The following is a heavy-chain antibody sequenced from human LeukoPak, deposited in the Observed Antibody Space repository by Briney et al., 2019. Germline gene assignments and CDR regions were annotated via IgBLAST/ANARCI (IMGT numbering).Heavy chain of an antibody. V-gene: IGHV4-59*01. J-gene: IGHJ4*02. CDR1: GGCISSYY. D-gene: IGHD2-2*01. CDR3: ARVVVPTNFDY. CDR2: ISYSGST. Sequence: PSETLSLPCSVSGGCISSYYWSWVRQPPGKGLEWIGYISYSGSTNYNPSLKSRVTISLDTSKNQFSLRLSSMTAADTAVYYCARVVVPTNFDYWGQGTLVSVSS.